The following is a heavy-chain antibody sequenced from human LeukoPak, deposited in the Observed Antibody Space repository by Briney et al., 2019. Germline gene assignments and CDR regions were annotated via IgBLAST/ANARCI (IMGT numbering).Heavy chain of an antibody. CDR2: INPSGGGT. CDR1: GYTFTSYY. CDR3: ASIAVAGTDDAFDI. J-gene: IGHJ3*02. V-gene: IGHV1-46*01. Sequence: GASVKVSCKASGYTFTSYYMHWVRQAPGQGLEWMRIINPSGGGTSYAQKFQGRVTMTRDTSTSTVYMELSSLRSEDTAVYYCASIAVAGTDDAFDIWGQGTMVTVSS. D-gene: IGHD6-19*01.